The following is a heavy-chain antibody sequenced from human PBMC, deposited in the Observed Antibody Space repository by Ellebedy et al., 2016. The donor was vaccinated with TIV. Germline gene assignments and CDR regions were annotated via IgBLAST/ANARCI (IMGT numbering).Heavy chain of an antibody. J-gene: IGHJ4*02. CDR1: GFTFSSYG. CDR2: ISYDGSNK. Sequence: PRGSLRLSCAASGFTFSSYGMHWVRQAPGKGLEWVAVISYDGSNKYYADSVKGRFTISRDNSKNTLYLQMNSLRAEDTAVYYCARDRRVTAKTFDYWGQGTLVTVSS. V-gene: IGHV3-30*03. CDR3: ARDRRVTAKTFDY. D-gene: IGHD2-21*02.